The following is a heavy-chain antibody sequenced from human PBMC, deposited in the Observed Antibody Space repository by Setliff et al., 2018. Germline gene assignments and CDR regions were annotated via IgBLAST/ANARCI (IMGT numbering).Heavy chain of an antibody. CDR1: GGSISSSSYY. CDR3: ARGGWYSSSWYWYYDSSGYYLFDY. Sequence: PSETLSLTCTVSGGSISSSSYYWGWIRQPPGKGLEWIGSIYYSGSTYYNPSLKSRVTISVDTSKNQFSLKLSSVTAADTAVYYCARGGWYSSSWYWYYDSSGYYLFDYWGQGTLVT. V-gene: IGHV4-39*07. D-gene: IGHD3-22*01. J-gene: IGHJ4*02. CDR2: IYYSGST.